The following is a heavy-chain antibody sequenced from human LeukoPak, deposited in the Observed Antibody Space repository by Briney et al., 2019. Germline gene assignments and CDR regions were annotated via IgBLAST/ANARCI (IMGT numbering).Heavy chain of an antibody. CDR1: GFTFTTYS. D-gene: IGHD4-17*01. Sequence: GESLRLSCEASGFTFTTYSMTWVRQAPGKGLEWVSTISSGSSAIFSADALKGRFTISRDDAKNLLYLDMNSLRAEDTAVYYCARGHTAVTRHFDFWGQGTLVTVSS. CDR2: ISSGSSAI. J-gene: IGHJ4*02. CDR3: ARGHTAVTRHFDF. V-gene: IGHV3-21*01.